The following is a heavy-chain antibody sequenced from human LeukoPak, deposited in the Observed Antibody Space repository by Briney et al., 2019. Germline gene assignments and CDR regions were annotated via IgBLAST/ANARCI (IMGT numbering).Heavy chain of an antibody. J-gene: IGHJ4*02. Sequence: GGSLRLSCAASGFTFSSYWMSWVRQAPGKGLEGVANIKEDGGEKYYVDSVKGRFTISRDNAKESLYLQMTSPRAEDTAVYYCARADYYGSGSYYWKWGQGTLVTVSS. CDR2: IKEDGGEK. D-gene: IGHD3-10*01. V-gene: IGHV3-7*01. CDR3: ARADYYGSGSYYWK. CDR1: GFTFSSYW.